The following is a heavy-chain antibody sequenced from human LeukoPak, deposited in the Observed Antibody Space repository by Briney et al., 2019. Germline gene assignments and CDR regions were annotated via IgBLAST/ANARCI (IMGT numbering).Heavy chain of an antibody. D-gene: IGHD1-14*01. CDR1: GFTFSKYW. Sequence: PGGTLRLSCAASGFTFSKYWMSWVRQAPGKGLEWVANINQDGSGKYFVDSVKGRFTISRDNAKNSLYLQMNSLRAEDTAVYYCARGVSGEPWGQGTLVTVSS. J-gene: IGHJ5*02. CDR2: INQDGSGK. CDR3: ARGVSGEP. V-gene: IGHV3-7*01.